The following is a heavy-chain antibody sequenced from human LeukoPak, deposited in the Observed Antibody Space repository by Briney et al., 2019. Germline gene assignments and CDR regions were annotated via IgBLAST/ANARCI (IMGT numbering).Heavy chain of an antibody. Sequence: GGSLRLSCAASGFTFSSYAMHWVRQAPGKGLEWVAVISYDGSNKYCADSVKGRFTISRDNSKNTLYLQMNSLRAEDTAVYYCARDRRYYDSSGYLFYWGQGTLVTVSS. V-gene: IGHV3-30*04. CDR2: ISYDGSNK. CDR3: ARDRRYYDSSGYLFY. J-gene: IGHJ4*02. D-gene: IGHD3-22*01. CDR1: GFTFSSYA.